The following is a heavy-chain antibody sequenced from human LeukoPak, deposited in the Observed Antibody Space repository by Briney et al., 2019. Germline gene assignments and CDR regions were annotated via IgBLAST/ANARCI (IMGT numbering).Heavy chain of an antibody. V-gene: IGHV1-18*01. D-gene: IGHD6-19*01. Sequence: WASVKVSCKASGYTFTSYGISWVRQAPGQGLEWMGWISAYNGNTNYAQKLQGRVTMTTDTSTSTAYMELRSLRSDDTAVYYCARARQWLPTGEFNYWGQGTLSPSPQ. CDR2: ISAYNGNT. CDR1: GYTFTSYG. J-gene: IGHJ4*02. CDR3: ARARQWLPTGEFNY.